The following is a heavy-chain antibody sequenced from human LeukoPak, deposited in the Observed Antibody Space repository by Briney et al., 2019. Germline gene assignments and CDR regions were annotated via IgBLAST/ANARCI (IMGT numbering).Heavy chain of an antibody. V-gene: IGHV3-74*01. J-gene: IGHJ4*02. D-gene: IGHD6-13*01. Sequence: PGGSLRLSCAASGFTFSSYWMHWVRQAPGKGLVWVSRINSDGSSTSYADSVKSRFTISRDNAKNTLYLQMNSLRAEDTAVYYCARRIAAAGTALGYWGQGTLVTVSS. CDR2: INSDGSST. CDR3: ARRIAAAGTALGY. CDR1: GFTFSSYW.